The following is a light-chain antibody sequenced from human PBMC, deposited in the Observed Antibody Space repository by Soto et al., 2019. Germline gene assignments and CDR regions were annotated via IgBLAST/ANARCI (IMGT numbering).Light chain of an antibody. J-gene: IGKJ3*01. CDR1: QTVSSN. CDR3: QQYNDWPPFT. Sequence: EIVMTQSPATLSVSPGERATLSCRASQTVSSNLAWYQQKPGQAPRLLIHGASTRVAGIPARFSGSGSGTEFTLTISSLQSEDFAVYYCQQYNDWPPFTVGPGTRVDIK. CDR2: GAS. V-gene: IGKV3-15*01.